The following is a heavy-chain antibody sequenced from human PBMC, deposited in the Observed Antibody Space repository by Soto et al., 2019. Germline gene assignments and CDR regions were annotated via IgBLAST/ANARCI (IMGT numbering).Heavy chain of an antibody. CDR2: MSHSGGT. V-gene: IGHV4-34*01. Sequence: QVQLQQWGAGLLKPSETLSLTCAVYGGFVSSGSYYWSWIRQPPGKGLEWIGEMSHSGGTPFNPSRKSRVTISVDTSKNQFSLKMSSVTAADTALYYCARVERGTATTVVDALDIWGPGTRVTVSS. CDR1: GGFVSSGSYY. J-gene: IGHJ3*02. CDR3: ARVERGTATTVVDALDI. D-gene: IGHD1-1*01.